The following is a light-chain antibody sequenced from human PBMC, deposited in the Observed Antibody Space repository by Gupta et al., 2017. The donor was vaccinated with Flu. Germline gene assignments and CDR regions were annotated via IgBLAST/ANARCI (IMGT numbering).Light chain of an antibody. CDR2: GTS. V-gene: IGKV3-20*01. CDR1: ESVNRNH. CDR3: HHEGNSPCT. J-gene: IGKJ2*02. Sequence: LAQSPGTLSLSPGESVTLSCRAGESVNRNHLAWYQQKPGQAPRLLMYGTSKRATGFPDRFSGGGSGTEFTLTINRGEPEDTAVFYCHHEGNSPCTFGQGTKVEIK.